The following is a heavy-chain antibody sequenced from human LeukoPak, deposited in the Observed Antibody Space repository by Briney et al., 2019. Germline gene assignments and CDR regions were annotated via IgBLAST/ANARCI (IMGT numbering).Heavy chain of an antibody. V-gene: IGHV4-34*09. CDR2: INHSGST. Sequence: RSSETLSLTCAVYGGSFSGYYWSWIRQPPGKGLEWIGEINHSGSTNYNPSLKSRVTISVDTSKNQFSLKLSSVTAADTAVYYCATTIRSVVAATPHYYYYGMDVWGQGTTVTVSS. CDR1: GGSFSGYY. CDR3: ATTIRSVVAATPHYYYYGMDV. J-gene: IGHJ6*02. D-gene: IGHD2-15*01.